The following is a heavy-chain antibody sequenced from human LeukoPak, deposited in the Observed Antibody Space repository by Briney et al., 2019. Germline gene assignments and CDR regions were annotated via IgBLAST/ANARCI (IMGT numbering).Heavy chain of an antibody. CDR1: GFTFSTYD. J-gene: IGHJ3*02. Sequence: GGSLRLSCAASGFTFSTYDMHWVRQAPGKGMEWVAVISYDGSNKYYADSVKGRFTISRDNSKNTLYLQMNSLRAEDTAVYYCARSSDDAFDIWGQGTMVTVSS. D-gene: IGHD6-6*01. V-gene: IGHV3-30*04. CDR3: ARSSDDAFDI. CDR2: ISYDGSNK.